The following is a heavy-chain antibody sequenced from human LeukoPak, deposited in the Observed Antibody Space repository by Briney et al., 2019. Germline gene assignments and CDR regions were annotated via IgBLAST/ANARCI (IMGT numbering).Heavy chain of an antibody. CDR1: GFTFSSYA. V-gene: IGHV3-30-3*01. CDR2: ISYDGNNK. J-gene: IGHJ4*02. CDR3: ARDRDIVATWYFDY. D-gene: IGHD5-12*01. Sequence: GGSLRLSCAASGFTFSSYAMHWVRQAPGKGLEWVAVISYDGNNKYYADSVKGRFTISRDNSKNTLYLQMNSLRAEDTAVYYCARDRDIVATWYFDYWGQGTLVTVSS.